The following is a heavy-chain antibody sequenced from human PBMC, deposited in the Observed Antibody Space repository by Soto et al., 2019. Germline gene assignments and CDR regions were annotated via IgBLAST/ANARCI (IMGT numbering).Heavy chain of an antibody. J-gene: IGHJ4*02. CDR2: MHSSGYT. CDR3: AREWSAFDY. Sequence: SETLSLTCTVSGDSFSRYKWSWIRQPPGKGLEYIGYMHSSGYTDYNPSLKSRVTMSLDTSKNQYSLKLTSATAADTDVYYCAREWSAFDYWGQGTLVTVSS. V-gene: IGHV4-59*01. D-gene: IGHD2-15*01. CDR1: GDSFSRYK.